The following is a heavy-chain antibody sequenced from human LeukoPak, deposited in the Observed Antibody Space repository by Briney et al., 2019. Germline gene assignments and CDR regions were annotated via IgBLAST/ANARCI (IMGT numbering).Heavy chain of an antibody. CDR2: ISSNSRYI. J-gene: IGHJ6*03. CDR1: GCSFSMYS. Sequence: GGSLRLSCVASGCSFSMYSMNWVRQAPGKGLQWVSSISSNSRYIYTADSVKGRFDISRDNAKNSLYLQMNRLSAEDTAVYYCARKITAVSGKDYNYYYMDVWGRGTTVTVSS. V-gene: IGHV3-21*01. D-gene: IGHD6-19*01. CDR3: ARKITAVSGKDYNYYYMDV.